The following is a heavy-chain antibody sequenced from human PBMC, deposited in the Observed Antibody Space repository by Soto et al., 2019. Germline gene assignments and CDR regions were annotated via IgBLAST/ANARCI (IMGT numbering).Heavy chain of an antibody. V-gene: IGHV1-69*06. CDR3: ATWRTYSGSYCFDY. CDR1: GGTFKTYT. Sequence: QVQLVQSGAELKKPGSSVNVSCAASGGTFKTYTINWVRQAPGQGLEWIGQIIPMYDSANYAQRFQGRVTISADKSTNIAYMELSGLRSEDTALYYCATWRTYSGSYCFDYWGQGTLVNVSS. J-gene: IGHJ4*02. CDR2: IIPMYDSA. D-gene: IGHD1-26*01.